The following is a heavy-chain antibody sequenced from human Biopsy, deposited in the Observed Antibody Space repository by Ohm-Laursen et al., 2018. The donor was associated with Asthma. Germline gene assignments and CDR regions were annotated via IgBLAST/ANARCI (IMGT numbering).Heavy chain of an antibody. V-gene: IGHV3-9*02. CDR2: ISWNSGSI. Sequence: SLRLSCTASGFTSADYAMHWVRQAPGKGLEWVSGISWNSGSIGYADSVKGRFTISRDNAKNSLYLQMNSLRAEDTALYYCAKGEWELLEANFDYWGQGTLVTVSS. CDR1: GFTSADYA. J-gene: IGHJ4*02. CDR3: AKGEWELLEANFDY. D-gene: IGHD1-26*01.